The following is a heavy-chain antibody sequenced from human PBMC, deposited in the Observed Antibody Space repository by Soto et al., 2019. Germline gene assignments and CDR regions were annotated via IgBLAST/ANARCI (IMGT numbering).Heavy chain of an antibody. CDR3: AVGGNYLSMDV. Sequence: QVQLVQSGAEVKKPGASVKVSCKASGYTFTSYYMHWVRLAPGQGLEWMGIINPDGGGTRYAQQFQGRVIMTRDTSTSTVYMEMSILRSEDTVVYYCAVGGNYLSMDVWGQGTTVTVSS. V-gene: IGHV1-46*01. CDR1: GYTFTSYY. D-gene: IGHD4-4*01. CDR2: INPDGGGT. J-gene: IGHJ6*02.